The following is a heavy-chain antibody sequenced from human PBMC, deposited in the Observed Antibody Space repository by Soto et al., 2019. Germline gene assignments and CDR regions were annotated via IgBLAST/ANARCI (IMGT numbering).Heavy chain of an antibody. Sequence: EVQLLESGGGLVQPGGFLRLSCAASGFTFSSYAMSWVRQAPGKGLEWVSAISGSGGSTYYADSVKGRFTISRDNSKNTLYLQMNSLRAEDTAVYYCAQGGYCSGGSCYWGDYWGQGTLVTVSS. CDR1: GFTFSSYA. D-gene: IGHD2-15*01. V-gene: IGHV3-23*01. CDR3: AQGGYCSGGSCYWGDY. CDR2: ISGSGGST. J-gene: IGHJ4*02.